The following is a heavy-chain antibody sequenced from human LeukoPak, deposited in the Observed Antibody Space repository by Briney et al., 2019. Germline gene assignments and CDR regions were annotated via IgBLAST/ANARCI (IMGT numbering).Heavy chain of an antibody. D-gene: IGHD3-22*01. V-gene: IGHV4-59*01. CDR1: GGSISSYY. J-gene: IGHJ5*02. CDR3: ARGSGYYNWFDP. CDR2: IYYSGST. Sequence: SETLSLTCTASGGSISSYYWSWVRQPPGKGLEWVGYIYYSGSTNYNPYLKSRVTISVDTSKNQFSLKLSSVTAADTAVYYCARGSGYYNWFDPWGQGTLVTVSS.